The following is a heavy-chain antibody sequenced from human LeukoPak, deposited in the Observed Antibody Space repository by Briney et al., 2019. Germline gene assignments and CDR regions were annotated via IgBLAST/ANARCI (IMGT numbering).Heavy chain of an antibody. V-gene: IGHV5-51*03. D-gene: IGHD1-14*01. J-gene: IGHJ4*02. CDR2: IYPGDPDT. CDR3: ARGLTVSDY. CDR1: GYTFCNYW. Sequence: PGESLKISCKASGYTFCNYWIAWVRQRPGKGLEWMGIIYPGDPDTGYGPPFQGQVVISADKSISTAYLQWTSLKASDTAIYYCARGLTVSDYWGQGNLVTVSS.